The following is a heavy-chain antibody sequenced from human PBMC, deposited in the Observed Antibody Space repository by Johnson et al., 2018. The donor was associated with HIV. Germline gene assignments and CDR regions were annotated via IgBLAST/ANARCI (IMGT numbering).Heavy chain of an antibody. CDR2: IWYDGSNK. J-gene: IGHJ3*02. D-gene: IGHD2-21*01. Sequence: QVQLVESGGGLVKPGGSLRLSCEASGFTFSNVWMHWVRQAPGRGLEWVAVIWYDGSNKYYADSVKGRFTISRDNSKNTLFLQMNSLRAEDTAVYYCAKGGCGGDCYSPYLFDIWGQGTMVTVSS. V-gene: IGHV3-33*08. CDR1: GFTFSNVW. CDR3: AKGGCGGDCYSPYLFDI.